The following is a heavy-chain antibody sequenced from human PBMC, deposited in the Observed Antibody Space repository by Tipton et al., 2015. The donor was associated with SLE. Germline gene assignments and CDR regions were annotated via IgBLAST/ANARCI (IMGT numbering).Heavy chain of an antibody. V-gene: IGHV1-2*06. Sequence: QLVQSGAEVKKPGASVKVSCKASGYTFTGYYMHWVRQAPGQGLEWMGRINPNSGGTNYAQKFQGRVTMTRDTSISTAYMELRSLRSDDTAVYYCARDQGIAAAVEAAFDIWGQGTMVTVSS. CDR1: GYTFTGYY. J-gene: IGHJ3*02. CDR3: ARDQGIAAAVEAAFDI. D-gene: IGHD6-13*01. CDR2: INPNSGGT.